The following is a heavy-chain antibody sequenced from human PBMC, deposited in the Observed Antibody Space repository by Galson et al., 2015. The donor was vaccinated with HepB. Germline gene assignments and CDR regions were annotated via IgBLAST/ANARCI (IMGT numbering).Heavy chain of an antibody. CDR3: ARDGHYYGSGTHYYGMDV. J-gene: IGHJ6*02. D-gene: IGHD3-10*01. CDR2: IIPILGIA. Sequence: SVKVSCKASGYTFTSYGISWVRQAPGQGLEWMGRIIPILGIANYAQKFQGRVTITADKSTSTAYMELSSLRSEDTAVYYCARDGHYYGSGTHYYGMDVWGQGTTVTVSS. CDR1: GYTFTSYG. V-gene: IGHV1-69*04.